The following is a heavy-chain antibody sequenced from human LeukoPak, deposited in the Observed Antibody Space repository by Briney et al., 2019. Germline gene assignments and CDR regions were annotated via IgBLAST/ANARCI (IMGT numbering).Heavy chain of an antibody. V-gene: IGHV4-34*01. J-gene: IGHJ3*02. CDR1: GGSFSGYY. CDR2: INHSGST. Sequence: SETPSLTCAVYGGSFSGYYWSWIRQPPGKGLEWIGEINHSGSTNYNPSLKSRVTISVDTSKNQFSLKLSSVTAADTAVYYCARRWFGSPHGAFDIWGQGTMVTVSS. D-gene: IGHD3-10*01. CDR3: ARRWFGSPHGAFDI.